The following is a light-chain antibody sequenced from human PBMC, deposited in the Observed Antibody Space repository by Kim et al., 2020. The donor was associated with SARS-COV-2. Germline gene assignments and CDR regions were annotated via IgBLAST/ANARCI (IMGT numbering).Light chain of an antibody. V-gene: IGLV3-9*01. CDR2: RDS. Sequence: VGLGQAARITCGGNNIGSKNVHWYQQKPGQAPVLVIYRDSNRPSGIPERFSGSNSGNTATLTISRAQAGDEADYYCQVWDSSTYVFGTGTKVTVL. J-gene: IGLJ1*01. CDR1: NIGSKN. CDR3: QVWDSSTYV.